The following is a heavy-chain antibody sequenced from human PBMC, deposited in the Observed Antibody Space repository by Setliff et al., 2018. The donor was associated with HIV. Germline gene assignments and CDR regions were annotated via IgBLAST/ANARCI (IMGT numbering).Heavy chain of an antibody. CDR1: DDFITSYY. CDR2: IYYSGST. D-gene: IGHD1-20*01. V-gene: IGHV4-59*01. CDR3: ARAVSYFDF. J-gene: IGHJ4*02. Sequence: KPSETLSLTCTVSDDFITSYYWSWIRQPPGKGLEWIGYIYYSGSTNYNPSLKSRVTISLDMSKSQFSLRLSSVTAADTAVYYCARAVSYFDFWGQGTLVTSPQ.